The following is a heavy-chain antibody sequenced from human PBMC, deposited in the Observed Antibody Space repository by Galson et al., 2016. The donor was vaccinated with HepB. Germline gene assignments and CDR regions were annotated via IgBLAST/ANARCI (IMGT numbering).Heavy chain of an antibody. D-gene: IGHD4-17*01. CDR1: GFIFSNFG. V-gene: IGHV3-30*04. CDR2: ISYDGRKK. J-gene: IGHJ3*02. CDR3: AKDRLSGHGDYSWGIFDI. Sequence: SLRLAGAASGFIFSNFGMHWFRQAPGKGLEWVALISYDGRKKYYADSARGRFIISRDNSNNKLFLQMNSLTTEDTAIYFCAKDRLSGHGDYSWGIFDIWGRGTEVTVSS.